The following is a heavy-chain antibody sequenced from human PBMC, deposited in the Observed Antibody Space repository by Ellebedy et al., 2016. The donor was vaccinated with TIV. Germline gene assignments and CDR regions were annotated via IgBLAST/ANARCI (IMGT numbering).Heavy chain of an antibody. CDR1: GFTFSSYG. V-gene: IGHV3-30*18. J-gene: IGHJ5*02. CDR2: ISYDGSNK. CDR3: AKEYQLLWGNWFDP. D-gene: IGHD2-2*01. Sequence: PGGSLRLSCAASGFTFSSYGMHWVRQAPGKGLEWVAVISYDGSNKYFADSVKGRFTISRDNSKNTLYLQMNSLRAEDTAVYYCAKEYQLLWGNWFDPWGQGTLVTVSS.